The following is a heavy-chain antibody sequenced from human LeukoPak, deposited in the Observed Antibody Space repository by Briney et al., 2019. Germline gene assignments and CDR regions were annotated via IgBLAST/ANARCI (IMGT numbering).Heavy chain of an antibody. J-gene: IGHJ5*02. CDR1: GYTFTGYY. V-gene: IGHV1-2*02. D-gene: IGHD4-17*01. CDR3: ARDYGDYAGLWFDP. CDR2: INPNSGGT. Sequence: GASVKVSCKASGYTFTGYYMHWVRQAPGQGLEWMGWINPNSGGTNYAQKFQGRVTTTRDTSISTAYMELSRLRSDDTAVYYCARDYGDYAGLWFDPWGQGTLVTVSS.